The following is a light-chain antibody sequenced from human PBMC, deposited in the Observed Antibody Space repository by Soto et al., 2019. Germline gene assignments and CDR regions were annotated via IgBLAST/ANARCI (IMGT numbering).Light chain of an antibody. CDR2: DVS. V-gene: IGLV2-14*03. CDR3: SSYTTSSTLV. CDR1: SSDVGGYNY. J-gene: IGLJ2*01. Sequence: QSALTQPASVSGSPGQSITISCTGTSSDVGGYNYVSWYQHHPGKAPKLIIYDVSDRPSGVSTRFSGSKSGNTASLTISGLHAEDEADYYCSSYTTSSTLVFGGGTKVTVL.